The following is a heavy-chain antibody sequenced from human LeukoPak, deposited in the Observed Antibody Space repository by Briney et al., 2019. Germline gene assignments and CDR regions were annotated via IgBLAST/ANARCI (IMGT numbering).Heavy chain of an antibody. CDR2: ISGSGGST. Sequence: GGSLRLSCAASGFTFSNYAMSWVRQAPGKGLEWVSAISGSGGSTYYADSVKGRFTISRDNSKNTLYLQMNSLRAEDTAVYYCAKRLGYCSSTSCYERNGMDVWGQGTTVTVSS. CDR1: GFTFSNYA. D-gene: IGHD2-2*01. J-gene: IGHJ6*02. CDR3: AKRLGYCSSTSCYERNGMDV. V-gene: IGHV3-23*01.